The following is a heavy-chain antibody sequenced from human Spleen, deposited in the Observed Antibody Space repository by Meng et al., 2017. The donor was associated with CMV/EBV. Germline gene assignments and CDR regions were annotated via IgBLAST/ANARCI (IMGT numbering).Heavy chain of an antibody. V-gene: IGHV4-39*02. CDR1: GGSISSGTYY. J-gene: IGHJ6*02. CDR3: ARDRGAVTYLYYYYGMDV. Sequence: GSLRLSCTVSGGSISSGTYYWGWIRQPPGKGLEWIGSIYYSGSTYYNPSLKSRVTISVDTSKNQFSLKLSSVTAADTAVYYCARDRGAVTYLYYYYGMDVWGQGTTVTVSS. CDR2: IYYSGST. D-gene: IGHD3-10*01.